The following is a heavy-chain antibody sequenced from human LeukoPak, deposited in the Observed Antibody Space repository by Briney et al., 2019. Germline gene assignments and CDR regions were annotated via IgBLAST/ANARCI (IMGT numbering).Heavy chain of an antibody. D-gene: IGHD6-19*01. Sequence: ASVKVSCKASGYTFTDYHIHWVRQAPGQGLEWMGRINPNSGDTNYAQMSQGRVTMTRDTSIRTAYMELSRLRSDDTAVYYCARVSSGWHGFNYWGQGTLVTVSS. J-gene: IGHJ4*02. CDR3: ARVSSGWHGFNY. V-gene: IGHV1-2*06. CDR2: INPNSGDT. CDR1: GYTFTDYH.